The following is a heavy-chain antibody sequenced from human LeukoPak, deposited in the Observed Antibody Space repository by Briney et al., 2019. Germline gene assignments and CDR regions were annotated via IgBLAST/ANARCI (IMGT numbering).Heavy chain of an antibody. CDR2: IMPLFGTA. CDR1: GGTFNNSA. V-gene: IGHV1-69*05. Sequence: SVKVSCKTSGGTFNNSAISWVRQAPGQGLEWLGGIMPLFGTAGYAQKFQGRVTITKDESTRTVYLELTSLTSDDTAVYCCARDVHGDYGSGWFDPWGQGTLVSVSS. CDR3: ARDVHGDYGSGWFDP. J-gene: IGHJ5*02. D-gene: IGHD4-17*01.